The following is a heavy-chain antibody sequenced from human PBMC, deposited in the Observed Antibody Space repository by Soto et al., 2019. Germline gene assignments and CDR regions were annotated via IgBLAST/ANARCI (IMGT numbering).Heavy chain of an antibody. Sequence: QVQLVQSGAEVKKPGSSVKVSCKASGDAFTNYIFDWVRQAPGQGLEWMGGIIPMFGTPKYAQTFQDRVTISADVSTGTAYLELTSLGFDDTAVYYCARGRDQPPVGLYFDSWGEGTRVTVCS. CDR3: ARGRDQPPVGLYFDS. V-gene: IGHV1-69*01. J-gene: IGHJ4*02. CDR1: GDAFTNYI. D-gene: IGHD1-26*01. CDR2: IIPMFGTP.